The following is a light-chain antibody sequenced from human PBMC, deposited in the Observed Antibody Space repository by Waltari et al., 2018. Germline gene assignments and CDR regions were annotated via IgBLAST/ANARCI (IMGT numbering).Light chain of an antibody. V-gene: IGLV2-14*01. CDR3: NSYTGSSSWV. Sequence: QSALTQPASVSGSPGQSITISCYGTSSDIGFYNYVSWYQQHPGKAPKLIIYDVSQLPSGVSVRFSGSKSGNTAYLTSSGLQAEDEADYYCNSYTGSSSWVFGGGTKVTVL. CDR1: SSDIGFYNY. J-gene: IGLJ3*02. CDR2: DVS.